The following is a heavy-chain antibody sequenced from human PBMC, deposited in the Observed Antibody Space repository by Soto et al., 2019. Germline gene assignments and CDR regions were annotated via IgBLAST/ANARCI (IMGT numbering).Heavy chain of an antibody. CDR2: IYHSGTA. V-gene: IGHV4-4*02. Sequence: PSETLSLTCAVSGDSISNNNCWNWVRQPPGKGLEWIGEIYHSGTANYNPSLKSRVTISLDKSNNQFSLTLNSVTAEDTAVYYCARAECSNPNCLTAYYSYGLDVWGQGTTVTVSS. CDR3: ARAECSNPNCLTAYYSYGLDV. CDR1: GDSISNNNC. J-gene: IGHJ6*02. D-gene: IGHD2-2*01.